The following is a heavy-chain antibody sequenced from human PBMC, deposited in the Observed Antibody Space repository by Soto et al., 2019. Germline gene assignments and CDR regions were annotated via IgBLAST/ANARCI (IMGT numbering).Heavy chain of an antibody. D-gene: IGHD3-16*01. Sequence: QVQLVQSGAEVKKPGASVKVSCKASGYTFTSYAMHWVRQAPGQRLEWMGWINAGNGNTKYSQKFQGRVTITRDTSASTAYMELSSLRSEDTAVYYCARDCPPLTYYDYIWGRYDYWGQGTLVTVSS. J-gene: IGHJ4*02. CDR1: GYTFTSYA. CDR3: ARDCPPLTYYDYIWGRYDY. V-gene: IGHV1-3*01. CDR2: INAGNGNT.